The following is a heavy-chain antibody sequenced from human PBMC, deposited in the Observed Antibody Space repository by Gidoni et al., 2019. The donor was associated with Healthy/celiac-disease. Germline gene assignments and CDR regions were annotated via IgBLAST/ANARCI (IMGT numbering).Heavy chain of an antibody. CDR1: GFTFSSYW. V-gene: IGHV3-7*03. Sequence: EVQLVESGGGLVQPGGSLRLSCAASGFTFSSYWMSWVRQAPGKGLEWVANIKQDGSEKYYVDSVKGRFTISRDNAKNSLYLQMNSLRAEDTAVYYCARGHMDYDILTASFDYWGQGTLVTVSS. CDR3: ARGHMDYDILTASFDY. D-gene: IGHD3-9*01. CDR2: IKQDGSEK. J-gene: IGHJ4*02.